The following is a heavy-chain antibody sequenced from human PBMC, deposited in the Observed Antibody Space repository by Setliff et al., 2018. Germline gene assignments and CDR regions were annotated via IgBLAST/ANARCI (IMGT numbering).Heavy chain of an antibody. V-gene: IGHV4-38-2*01. CDR1: SYSISTNYY. Sequence: PSETLSLTCAVSSYSISTNYYWGWIRQPPGKGLEWIGSIYHSGSTYYNPSLKSRVTISVDTSKNQFSLKLTSVTAADTAVYYCAGVGAVNYDFDPWGQGTLVTVSS. D-gene: IGHD3-3*01. CDR3: AGVGAVNYDFDP. CDR2: IYHSGST. J-gene: IGHJ5*02.